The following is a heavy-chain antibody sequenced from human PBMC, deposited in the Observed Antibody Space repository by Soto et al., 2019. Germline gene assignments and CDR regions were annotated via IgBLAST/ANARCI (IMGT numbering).Heavy chain of an antibody. V-gene: IGHV1-3*01. D-gene: IGHD3-16*01. CDR3: ARDWVLDY. CDR1: GYIITAFA. CDR2: ISGANADT. J-gene: IGHJ4*02. Sequence: GASVKVSCKASGYIITAFAIHWIRQAPGQRPEWMGWISGANADTRYSQNFQGRITITRDTSANAAFMELRSLRSEDTAVYYCARDWVLDYWGQGALVTVSS.